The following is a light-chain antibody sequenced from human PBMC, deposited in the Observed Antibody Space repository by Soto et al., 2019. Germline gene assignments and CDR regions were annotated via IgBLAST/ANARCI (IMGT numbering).Light chain of an antibody. V-gene: IGLV2-8*01. Sequence: QSVLTQPPSASGSPGQSVTISCTGTSSDIGGYNYVSWYQHHPGKAPKLMIYEVSKRPSGVPDRFSGSKSGNTASLTVSGLQAEDEADYYCSSYGGNNNLVFGGGTKLTVL. CDR2: EVS. CDR1: SSDIGGYNY. J-gene: IGLJ2*01. CDR3: SSYGGNNNLV.